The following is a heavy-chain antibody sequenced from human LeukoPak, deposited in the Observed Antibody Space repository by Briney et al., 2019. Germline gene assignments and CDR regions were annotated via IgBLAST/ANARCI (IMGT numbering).Heavy chain of an antibody. CDR1: GFSLTTSGVA. V-gene: IGHV2-5*02. D-gene: IGHD4-11*01. Sequence: SGPTLVNPTQTLTLTCTFSGFSLTTSGVAVGWIRQPPGKALEWLAFVYWDDDKLSSPSLKTRLTITKDTSRNQVVLIMTNMDPVDTATYYCARRSNLFEDAFDVWGQGTMVTVSS. J-gene: IGHJ3*01. CDR2: VYWDDDK. CDR3: ARRSNLFEDAFDV.